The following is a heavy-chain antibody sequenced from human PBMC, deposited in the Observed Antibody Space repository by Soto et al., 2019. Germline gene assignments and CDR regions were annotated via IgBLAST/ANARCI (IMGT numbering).Heavy chain of an antibody. CDR1: GYSFTSYW. D-gene: IGHD3-22*01. CDR2: IYPGGSDT. V-gene: IGHV5-51*01. J-gene: IGHJ6*02. Sequence: GESLKISCKGSGYSFTSYWIGWVRQMPGKGLEWMGIIYPGGSDTRYSPSFQGQVTISADKSISTAYLQWSSLKASDTAMYYCATHGTHYYDSSGYYDYYYYYGMDVWGQGTTVTVS. CDR3: ATHGTHYYDSSGYYDYYYYYGMDV.